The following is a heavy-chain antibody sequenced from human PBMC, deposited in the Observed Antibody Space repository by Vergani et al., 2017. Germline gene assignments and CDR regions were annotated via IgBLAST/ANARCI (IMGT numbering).Heavy chain of an antibody. Sequence: QVQLQESGPGLVKPSETLSLTCTVSGGSISSSSYYWGWIRQAPGKGLEWLSVISHTGRTIFYGASVKGRFTISRDNAQNSLFLQLNSLTAEDTAIYYCARAANKSGDYYYMAVWGTGTTVTVSS. CDR3: ARAANKSGDYYYMAV. J-gene: IGHJ6*03. V-gene: IGHV4-39*02. D-gene: IGHD1/OR15-1a*01. CDR2: SHTGRTI. CDR1: GGSISSSSYY.